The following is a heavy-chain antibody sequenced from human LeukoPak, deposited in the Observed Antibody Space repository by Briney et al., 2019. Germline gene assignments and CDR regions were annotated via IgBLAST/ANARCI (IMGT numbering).Heavy chain of an antibody. J-gene: IGHJ6*02. CDR1: GGSISSYY. Sequence: SETLSLTCTVSGGSISSYYWSWIRQPQGKGLEWIGYIYYSGSTNYNPSLKSRVTISVDTSKNQFSLKLSSVTAADTAVYYCARGRPPATYGSGSYPYYYYGMDVWGQGTTVTVSS. V-gene: IGHV4-59*08. CDR3: ARGRPPATYGSGSYPYYYYGMDV. CDR2: IYYSGST. D-gene: IGHD3-10*01.